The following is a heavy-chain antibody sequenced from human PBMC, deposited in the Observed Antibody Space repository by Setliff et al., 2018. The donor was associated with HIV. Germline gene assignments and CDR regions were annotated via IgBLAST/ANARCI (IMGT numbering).Heavy chain of an antibody. CDR2: ISGSGGET. CDR1: GFTFSSYS. Sequence: PGGSLRLSCAASGFTFSSYSMNWVRQAPGKGLEWVSVISGSGGETYYAVSVEGRFTISRDNAKNSLYLQMNSLRAEDTAVYYCARLLDYYYMDVWGKGTTVTVSS. CDR3: ARLLDYYYMDV. J-gene: IGHJ6*03. V-gene: IGHV3-21*01.